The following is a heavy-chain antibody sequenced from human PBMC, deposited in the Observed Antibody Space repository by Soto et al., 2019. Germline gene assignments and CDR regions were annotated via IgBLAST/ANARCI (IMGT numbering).Heavy chain of an antibody. V-gene: IGHV3-11*01. Sequence: VILSSGDSGFTVSDYYISWSRQALVKRLEWVSYISSSGSTIYYADSVKGRFTISRDNAKNSLYLQMNSLRAEDTAVYYCGRAEFSYGFGYWGQGTLVTVSS. J-gene: IGHJ4*02. D-gene: IGHD5-18*01. CDR2: ISSSGSTI. CDR3: GRAEFSYGFGY. CDR1: GFTVSDYY.